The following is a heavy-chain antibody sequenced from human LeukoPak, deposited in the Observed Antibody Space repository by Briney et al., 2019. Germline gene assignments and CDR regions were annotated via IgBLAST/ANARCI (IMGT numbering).Heavy chain of an antibody. CDR1: GGSINTYY. J-gene: IGHJ3*01. D-gene: IGHD5-24*01. CDR3: ARHREMDSFDAFDV. V-gene: IGHV4-59*01. Sequence: PSETLSLTCTVSGGSINTYYWSWIRQPPGKGLEWIGYIYYSGSTNYNPSLKSRVTISVDTSKNQFSLKLNSVTAADTAVYYCARHREMDSFDAFDVWGQGTMVIVSS. CDR2: IYYSGST.